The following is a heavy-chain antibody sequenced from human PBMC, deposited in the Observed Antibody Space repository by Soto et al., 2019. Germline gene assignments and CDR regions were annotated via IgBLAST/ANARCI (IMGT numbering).Heavy chain of an antibody. V-gene: IGHV3-11*01. Sequence: QVQLVESGGGLVKPGGSLRLSCEASGITFSDHYMTWFRQAPGKGLEWISYISGTAGTIYYADSVKGRFTISRDNAKNSLFLQLTSLTAEDTAVYYCARAPYYGSGTYYYYALDVWGQGTTVTVSS. J-gene: IGHJ6*02. CDR2: ISGTAGTI. CDR1: GITFSDHY. D-gene: IGHD3-10*01. CDR3: ARAPYYGSGTYYYYALDV.